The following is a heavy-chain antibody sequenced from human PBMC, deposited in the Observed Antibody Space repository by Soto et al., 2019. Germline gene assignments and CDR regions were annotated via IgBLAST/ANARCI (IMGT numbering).Heavy chain of an antibody. CDR3: ARVRNNGGDGFFDL. CDR1: GYSFKTFW. Sequence: GESLKISCRASGYSFKTFWLGWVRQMPGKGLEWMAMIYPDDSHTKYSPSFQGQVTIAVDRSITTAYLQWRSLRASDSGIFYCARVRNNGGDGFFDLWGQGTLVTVSS. J-gene: IGHJ4*02. D-gene: IGHD2-8*01. V-gene: IGHV5-51*01. CDR2: IYPDDSHT.